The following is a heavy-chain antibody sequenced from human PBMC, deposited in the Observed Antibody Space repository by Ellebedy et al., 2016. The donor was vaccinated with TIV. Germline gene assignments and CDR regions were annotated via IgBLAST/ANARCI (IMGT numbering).Heavy chain of an antibody. CDR1: GGPFSSYA. CDR2: IIPILDIA. J-gene: IGHJ6*02. V-gene: IGHV1-69*04. D-gene: IGHD3-16*01. Sequence: AASVKVSCKASGGPFSSYAISWVRHASGQGLEWLDRIIPILDIANYARKSQGRVTITADKSTSTVYMELISLRSEDTAVYFCARSHFGGSYGMDVWGQGTTVTVSS. CDR3: ARSHFGGSYGMDV.